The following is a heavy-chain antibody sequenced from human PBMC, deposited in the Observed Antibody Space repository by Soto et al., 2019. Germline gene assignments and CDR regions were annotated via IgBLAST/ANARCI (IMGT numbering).Heavy chain of an antibody. CDR1: GFTFSSYS. V-gene: IGHV3-48*02. D-gene: IGHD4-4*01. CDR2: ISSSSSTI. CDR3: ASLPYSDYYYGMDV. J-gene: IGHJ6*02. Sequence: EVQLVESGGGLVQPGGSLRLSCVASGFTFSSYSMNWVRQAPGKGLEWVSYISSSSSTIYYADSVKGRFTISRDNAKNSLYLQMNSLRDEDTAVYYCASLPYSDYYYGMDVWGQGTTVTVSS.